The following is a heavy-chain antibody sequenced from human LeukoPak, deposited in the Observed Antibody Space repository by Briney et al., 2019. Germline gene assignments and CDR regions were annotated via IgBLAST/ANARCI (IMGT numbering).Heavy chain of an antibody. CDR3: GRVGEGATGTSESFFPAHFDR. J-gene: IGHJ4*02. V-gene: IGHV3-21*01. CDR2: ISGRSGFI. Sequence: GGSLRLSCAASGFTFGFYSPTWVRQAPGKGLEWVSSISGRSGFIYYADSMKGRFTISRDNAKESLYLQMNSLRVEDTAVYYCGRVGEGATGTSESFFPAHFDRWGQGTLVTVSS. D-gene: IGHD3-10*01. CDR1: GFTFGFYS.